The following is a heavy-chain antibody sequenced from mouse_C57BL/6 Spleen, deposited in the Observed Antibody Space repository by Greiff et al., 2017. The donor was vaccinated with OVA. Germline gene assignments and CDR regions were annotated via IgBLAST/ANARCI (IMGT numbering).Heavy chain of an antibody. Sequence: VKLMESGPELVKPGASVKISCKASGYAFSSSWMNWVKQRPGKGLEWIGRIYPGDGDTNYNGKFKGKATLTADKSSSTAYMQLSSLTSEDSAVYFCARVGYYGSSYGDYWGQGTTLTVSS. CDR3: ARVGYYGSSYGDY. V-gene: IGHV1-82*01. CDR2: IYPGDGDT. CDR1: GYAFSSSW. D-gene: IGHD1-1*01. J-gene: IGHJ2*01.